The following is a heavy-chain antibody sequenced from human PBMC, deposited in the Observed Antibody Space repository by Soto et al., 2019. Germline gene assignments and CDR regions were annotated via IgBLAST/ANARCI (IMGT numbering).Heavy chain of an antibody. V-gene: IGHV1-46*03. CDR1: GYTFTSYY. CDR3: AREDRTSMGYYYYYYMDV. Sequence: ASVKVSCKASGYTFTSYYMHWVRQAPGQGLEWMVIINPSGGSTSYAQKFQGRVTMTRDTSTSTVYMELSSLRSEDTAVYYCAREDRTSMGYYYYYYMDVWGKGTTVTVSS. CDR2: INPSGGST. J-gene: IGHJ6*03. D-gene: IGHD5-18*01.